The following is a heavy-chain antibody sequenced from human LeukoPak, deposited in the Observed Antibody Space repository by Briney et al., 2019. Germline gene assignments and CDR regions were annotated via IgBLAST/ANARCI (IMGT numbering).Heavy chain of an antibody. Sequence: ASVKVSCKASGDTFTNYEINWVRQAPGQGLEWMGWMNPKSGKTGYGQKFQGRVTMTRNTSITTAYMELSSLRPEDTAAYFCARVHDYGDYDPDYWGQGTLVTVSS. D-gene: IGHD4-17*01. V-gene: IGHV1-8*01. J-gene: IGHJ4*02. CDR2: MNPKSGKT. CDR1: GDTFTNYE. CDR3: ARVHDYGDYDPDY.